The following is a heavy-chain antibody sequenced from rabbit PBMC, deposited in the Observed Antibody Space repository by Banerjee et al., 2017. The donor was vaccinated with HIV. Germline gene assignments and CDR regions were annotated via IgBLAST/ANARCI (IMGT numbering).Heavy chain of an antibody. Sequence: QEQLVESGGGLVTLGGSLKLSCKASGIDFSSYGISWVRQAPGKGLEWIAYIYPDYGSTYYASWAKGRFTISKTSSTTVTLQMTSLTAADTATYFCARRPGYDNNDGHLWGPGTLVTV. CDR2: IYPDYGST. CDR3: ARRPGYDNNDGHL. D-gene: IGHD2-1*01. CDR1: GIDFSSYG. V-gene: IGHV1S45*01. J-gene: IGHJ4*01.